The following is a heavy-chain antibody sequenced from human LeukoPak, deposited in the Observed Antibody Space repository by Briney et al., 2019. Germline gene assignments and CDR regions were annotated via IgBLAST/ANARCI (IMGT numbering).Heavy chain of an antibody. CDR2: ISGSGDNI. Sequence: GGSLRLSCAASRFTFSSYAMSWVRQAPGKGLEWVSVISGSGDNIYYADSVKGRFTISRDNSLNTLSLQMNSLRADDTAVYFCAKDRFGYSGSLDYWVQGTLVTVSS. D-gene: IGHD1-26*01. CDR3: AKDRFGYSGSLDY. CDR1: RFTFSSYA. J-gene: IGHJ4*02. V-gene: IGHV3-23*01.